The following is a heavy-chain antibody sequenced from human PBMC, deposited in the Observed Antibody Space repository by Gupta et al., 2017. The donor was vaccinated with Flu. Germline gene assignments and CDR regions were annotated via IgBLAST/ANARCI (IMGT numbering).Heavy chain of an antibody. Sequence: EMQLVESGGGLVEPGGSLRLSCAASGFTFSNAWMSWVRQAPGKGLEWVGRIRSYFDGGTADYAAPVKGRFPISRDENTLYLQLTSLKIEDTAVYYCATDNTGYDSAPYFDNWGQGTLVTVSS. CDR1: GFTFSNAW. D-gene: IGHD5-12*01. V-gene: IGHV3-15*01. CDR2: IRSYFDGGTA. CDR3: ATDNTGYDSAPYFDN. J-gene: IGHJ4*02.